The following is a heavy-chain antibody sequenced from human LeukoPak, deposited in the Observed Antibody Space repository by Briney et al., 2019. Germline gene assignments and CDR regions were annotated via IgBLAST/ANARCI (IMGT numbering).Heavy chain of an antibody. Sequence: GGSLRLSCVVSGITLSNYGMSWVRQAPGKGLEWVAGISDSGGTTNYADSVKGRFTVSRDNPKNTLYLQMNSLRAEDTAVYFCAKRGVVIRVILVGFHKQAYYFESWGQGVLVTVSS. D-gene: IGHD3-22*01. CDR1: GITLSNYG. CDR3: AKRGVVIRVILVGFHKQAYYFES. CDR2: ISDSGGTT. V-gene: IGHV3-23*01. J-gene: IGHJ4*02.